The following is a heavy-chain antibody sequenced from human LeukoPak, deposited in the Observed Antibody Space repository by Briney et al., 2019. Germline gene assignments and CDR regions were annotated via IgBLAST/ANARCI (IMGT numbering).Heavy chain of an antibody. CDR3: ARGRYSGTTYYFDY. J-gene: IGHJ4*02. CDR1: GFTFSSYA. CDR2: ISGSGDNT. V-gene: IGHV3-23*01. D-gene: IGHD5-12*01. Sequence: VGSLGLSCAASGFTFSSYAMSWVRQVPGKGLEWVSVISGSGDNTYYADSMKGRFTISRDNAKNSLYLQMNSLRAEDTAMYYCARGRYSGTTYYFDYWGQGTLVTVSS.